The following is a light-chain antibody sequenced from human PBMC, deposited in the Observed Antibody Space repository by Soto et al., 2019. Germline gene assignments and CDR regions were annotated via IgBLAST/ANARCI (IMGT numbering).Light chain of an antibody. CDR1: QSVSSY. CDR2: DAS. Sequence: EIVLTQSPATLSLSRGERAALSCRASQSVSSYLAWYQQKPGQAPRLLIYDASNRATGIPDRFSGSGSGTDFTLPISRLEPEDFAMYYCQQYGRTFGQGTKVDIK. J-gene: IGKJ1*01. V-gene: IGKV3-11*01. CDR3: QQYGRT.